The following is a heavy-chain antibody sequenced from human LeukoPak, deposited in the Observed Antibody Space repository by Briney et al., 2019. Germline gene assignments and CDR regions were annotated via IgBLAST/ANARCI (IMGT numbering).Heavy chain of an antibody. CDR2: ISYDGSNK. CDR1: GFTFSSYA. D-gene: IGHD3-22*01. J-gene: IGHJ3*02. Sequence: GGSLRLSCAASGFTFSSYAMHWVRQAPGKGLEWVAVISYDGSNKYYADSVKGRFTISRDNAKNSLYLQMNSLRAEDTAVYYCARDGNYYDSSGYWNAFDIWGQGTMVTVSS. V-gene: IGHV3-30*04. CDR3: ARDGNYYDSSGYWNAFDI.